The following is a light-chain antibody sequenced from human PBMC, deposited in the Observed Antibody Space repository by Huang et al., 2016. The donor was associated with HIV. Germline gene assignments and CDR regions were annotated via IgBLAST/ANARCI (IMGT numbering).Light chain of an antibody. CDR1: QNINNN. J-gene: IGKJ4*01. V-gene: IGKV3-15*01. CDR3: QQYNSWPPLT. CDR2: GAS. Sequence: EIVMTQSPATLSASPGERATLACRASQNINNNLAWYQQIPGQAPRLLIYGASTRATSCPARFSGSGSGTEFTLTIRSLQSEDFALYYCQQYNSWPPLTFGGGTKVEIK.